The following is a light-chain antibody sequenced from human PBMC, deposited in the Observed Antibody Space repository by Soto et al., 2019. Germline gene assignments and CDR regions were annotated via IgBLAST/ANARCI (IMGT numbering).Light chain of an antibody. V-gene: IGKV3-15*01. J-gene: IGKJ4*01. CDR3: QRYNNWPLT. CDR1: QGIGDT. Sequence: EVIMRQAPDTLSVSPGEGSTIACQASQGIGDTLAWYQHKPGQTPRLLIYDTSTRATGVPARFSGSRSGTEFTLTITSLQSEDFAVYYCQRYNNWPLTFGGGTKVDIK. CDR2: DTS.